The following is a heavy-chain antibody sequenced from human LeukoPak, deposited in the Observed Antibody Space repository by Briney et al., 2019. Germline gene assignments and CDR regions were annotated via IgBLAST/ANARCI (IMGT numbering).Heavy chain of an antibody. CDR1: GGSISSTGYY. CDR3: ARVGAMGRQNFDY. V-gene: IGHV4-39*07. D-gene: IGHD1-26*01. Sequence: SETLSLTCTVSGGSISSTGYYWGWIRQPPGKGPEWIGSIYYSGSTYYNPSLKSRVTISVDTSKNQFSLKLSSVTAADTAVYYCARVGAMGRQNFDYWGQGTLVTVSS. CDR2: IYYSGST. J-gene: IGHJ4*02.